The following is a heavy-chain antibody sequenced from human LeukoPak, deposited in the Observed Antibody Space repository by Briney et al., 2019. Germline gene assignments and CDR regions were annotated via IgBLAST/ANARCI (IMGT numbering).Heavy chain of an antibody. D-gene: IGHD3-22*01. V-gene: IGHV4-59*01. CDR3: ARLSYDSSGWDFDY. Sequence: SETLSLTCAASGGSISSYYWSWIRQPPGKGLEWVGHIYYSGSTNYNPSLKSRVTISVDTSKNQFSLNLSSVTAADTAVYYCARLSYDSSGWDFDYWGQGTLVTVSS. CDR2: IYYSGST. J-gene: IGHJ4*02. CDR1: GGSISSYY.